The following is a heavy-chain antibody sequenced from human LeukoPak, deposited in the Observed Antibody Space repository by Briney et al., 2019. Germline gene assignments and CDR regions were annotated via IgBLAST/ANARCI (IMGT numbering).Heavy chain of an antibody. D-gene: IGHD1-7*01. J-gene: IGHJ4*02. V-gene: IGHV3-7*01. Sequence: PGGSLRLSCAAFGFTFSNYWMSWVRQAPGKGLEWVANIKQDGSEKYYVDSVKGRFTISRDNAKNSLYLQMNSLRAEDTAVYYCAREDDWNYEDYWGQGTLVTVSS. CDR3: AREDDWNYEDY. CDR2: IKQDGSEK. CDR1: GFTFSNYW.